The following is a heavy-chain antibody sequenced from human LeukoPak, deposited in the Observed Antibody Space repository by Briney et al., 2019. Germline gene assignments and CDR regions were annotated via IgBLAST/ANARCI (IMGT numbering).Heavy chain of an antibody. CDR2: IYHSGST. D-gene: IGHD6-6*01. J-gene: IGHJ6*04. CDR3: AGGFPPYSSSAHRHV. V-gene: IGHV4-38-2*01. Sequence: PSETLSLTCAVSGYSISSGYYWGWIRQPPGKGLEWIGSIYHSGSTYHNPSLKSRVTISVDTSKNQFSLKLSSVTAADTAVYYCAGGFPPYSSSAHRHVWGKGTTVTVSS. CDR1: GYSISSGYY.